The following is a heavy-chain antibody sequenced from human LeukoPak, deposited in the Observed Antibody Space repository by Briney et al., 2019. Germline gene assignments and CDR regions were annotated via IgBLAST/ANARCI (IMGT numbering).Heavy chain of an antibody. D-gene: IGHD3-9*01. Sequence: GGSLRLSCAASGFTFSSYGMSWVRQDPGKGLEWVSAISGSGGSTYYADSVKGRFTISRDNSKNTLYLQMNSLRAEDTAVYYCAKDPRYYDILTGYYHEYYFDYWGQGTLVTVSS. J-gene: IGHJ4*02. CDR2: ISGSGGST. CDR1: GFTFSSYG. V-gene: IGHV3-23*01. CDR3: AKDPRYYDILTGYYHEYYFDY.